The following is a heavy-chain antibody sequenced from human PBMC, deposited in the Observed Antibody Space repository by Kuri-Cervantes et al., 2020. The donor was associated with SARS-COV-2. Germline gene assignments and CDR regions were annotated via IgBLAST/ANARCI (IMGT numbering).Heavy chain of an antibody. CDR2: ISSSSSYI. CDR3: AREGTARTDAFDI. V-gene: IGHV3-21*01. J-gene: IGHJ3*02. CDR1: GFTFSDYS. Sequence: GESLKISCAASGFTFSDYSMNWVRQAPGKGLEWVSSISSSSSYIYYADSVKGRFTISRDNAKNSLYLQMNSLRAEDTAVYYCAREGTARTDAFDIWGQGTMVTVSS. D-gene: IGHD5-18*01.